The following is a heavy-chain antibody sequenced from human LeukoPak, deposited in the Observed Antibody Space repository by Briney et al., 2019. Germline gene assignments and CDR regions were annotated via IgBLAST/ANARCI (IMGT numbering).Heavy chain of an antibody. CDR1: GFTFSSYE. J-gene: IGHJ3*02. D-gene: IGHD4-17*01. Sequence: GSLRLSCAASGFTFSSYEMNWVRQAPGKGLEWVGEINHSGSTNYNPSLKSRLTISVDTSKNQFSLKLSSVTAADTAVYYCARHLYGHDAFDIWGQGTMVTVSS. CDR3: ARHLYGHDAFDI. V-gene: IGHV4-34*01. CDR2: INHSGST.